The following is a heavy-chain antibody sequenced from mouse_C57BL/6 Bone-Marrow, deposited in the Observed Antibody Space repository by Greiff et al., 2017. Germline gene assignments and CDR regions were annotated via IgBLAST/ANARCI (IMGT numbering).Heavy chain of an antibody. J-gene: IGHJ4*01. Sequence: EVQLQQSGPELVKPGASVKISCKASGYTFTDYYMNWVKQSHGKSLEWIGDINPNNGGTSYNQKFKGKATLTVDKSSSTAYMELRSLTSEDSAVYYCARSYAMDDWGKGTSVTVSS. CDR2: INPNNGGT. V-gene: IGHV1-26*01. CDR1: GYTFTDYY. CDR3: ARSYAMDD.